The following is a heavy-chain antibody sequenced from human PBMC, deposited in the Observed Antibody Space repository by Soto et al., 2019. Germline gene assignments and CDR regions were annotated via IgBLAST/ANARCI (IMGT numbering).Heavy chain of an antibody. J-gene: IGHJ5*02. CDR2: IYYSGST. CDR1: GGSVSSGNYY. V-gene: IGHV4-61*01. CDR3: ARALRGNRNGNNWFDP. D-gene: IGHD5-18*01. Sequence: SETLSLTCTVSGGSVSSGNYYWSWIRQPPGKGLEWIGYIYYSGSTYYNPSLKNRVTISVDTSKNQFSLKLSSVTAADTAVYYCARALRGNRNGNNWFDPWGQGTLVTVSS.